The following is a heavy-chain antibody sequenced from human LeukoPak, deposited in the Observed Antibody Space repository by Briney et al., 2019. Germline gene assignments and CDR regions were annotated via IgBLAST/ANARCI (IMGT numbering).Heavy chain of an antibody. Sequence: GGSLRLSCAASGFTFSSYEMNWVRQAPGKGLEWVSYISSSGSTIYYADSVKGRFTISRDNAKNSLYLQMNSLRAEDTAVYYCARAYSSGWYYVDVWGKGTTVTVSS. CDR3: ARAYSSGWYYVDV. D-gene: IGHD6-19*01. CDR1: GFTFSSYE. CDR2: ISSSGSTI. J-gene: IGHJ6*03. V-gene: IGHV3-48*03.